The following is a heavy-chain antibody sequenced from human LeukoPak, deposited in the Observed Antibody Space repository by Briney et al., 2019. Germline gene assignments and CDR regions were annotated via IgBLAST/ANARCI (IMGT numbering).Heavy chain of an antibody. D-gene: IGHD3-22*01. CDR3: ARENPSGYYNRPIDY. V-gene: IGHV4-39*07. CDR1: GGSISSSSYY. Sequence: SETLSLTCTVSGGSISSSSYYWGWIRQPPGKGLEWIGSIYYSGSTYYNPSLKRRVTISVDTSKNQFSLKLSSVTAADTAIYYCARENPSGYYNRPIDYWGQGTLVTVSS. CDR2: IYYSGST. J-gene: IGHJ4*02.